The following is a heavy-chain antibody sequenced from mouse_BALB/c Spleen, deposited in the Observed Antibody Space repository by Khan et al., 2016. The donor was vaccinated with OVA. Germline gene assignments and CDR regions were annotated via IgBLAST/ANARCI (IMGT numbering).Heavy chain of an antibody. Sequence: QVQLQQSGPELKKPGETVKISCKASGYTFTNYGMNWVKQAPGKGLKWMGWINTYTGEPTYADDFKGRSAFSLETSASTAYLQINNLKNEDTATYFCARMKPYWYFDVWGAGTTVTVSS. CDR1: GYTFTNYG. J-gene: IGHJ1*01. CDR2: INTYTGEP. CDR3: ARMKPYWYFDV. V-gene: IGHV9-3-1*01.